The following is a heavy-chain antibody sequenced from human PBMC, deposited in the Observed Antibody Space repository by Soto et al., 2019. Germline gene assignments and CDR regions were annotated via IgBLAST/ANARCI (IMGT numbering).Heavy chain of an antibody. V-gene: IGHV3-74*01. CDR1: GFTFSSYW. CDR2: INIDGSRI. Sequence: SLRLSCAASGFTFSSYWMHWVRQAPGKGLVWVSRINIDGSRISYADSVKGRFTLSRDNAKNSVYLQMNGLRPEDTALYYCAKAIPPGSYYSAIDYWGQGTLVTVSS. CDR3: AKAIPPGSYYSAIDY. D-gene: IGHD1-26*01. J-gene: IGHJ4*02.